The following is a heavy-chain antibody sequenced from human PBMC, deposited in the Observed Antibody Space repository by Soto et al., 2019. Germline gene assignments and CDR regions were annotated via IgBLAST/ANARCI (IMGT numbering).Heavy chain of an antibody. CDR2: IRSKANSYAT. D-gene: IGHD2-15*01. V-gene: IGHV3-73*02. CDR3: TSPVGFDCSGGSCYSYGGHTKNDY. J-gene: IGHJ4*02. CDR1: GFTFSGSA. Sequence: EVQLVESGGGLVQPGGSLKLSCAASGFTFSGSAMHWVRQASGKGLEWVGRIRSKANSYATAYAASVKGRFTISRDDSKNTAYLQMHSLKTEDTAVYYCTSPVGFDCSGGSCYSYGGHTKNDYWGQGTLVTVSS.